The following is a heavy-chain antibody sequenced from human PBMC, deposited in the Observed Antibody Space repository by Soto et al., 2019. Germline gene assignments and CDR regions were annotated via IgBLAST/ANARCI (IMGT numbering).Heavy chain of an antibody. CDR2: ISWNSGSI. V-gene: IGHV3-9*01. CDR1: GFTFDDYA. CDR3: AKDICVGSTSCYAFDY. Sequence: EVQLVESGGGLVQPGRSLRLSCAASGFTFDDYAMHWVRQAPGKGLEWVSGISWNSGSIGYADSVKGRFTISRDNAKNSLYLQMNSLRAEDTVLYYCAKDICVGSTSCYAFDYWGQGTLVTVSS. D-gene: IGHD2-2*01. J-gene: IGHJ4*02.